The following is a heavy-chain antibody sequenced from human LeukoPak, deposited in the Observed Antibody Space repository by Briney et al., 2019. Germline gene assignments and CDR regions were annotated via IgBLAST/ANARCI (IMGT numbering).Heavy chain of an antibody. CDR3: ARPSSYYYGSGSYYDY. CDR1: GGSISYYY. Sequence: SETLSLTCTVSGGSISYYYWSWIRQPPGKGLEWIGEINHSGSTNYNPSLKSRVTISVDTSKNQFSLKLSSVTAADTAVYYCARPSSYYYGSGSYYDYWGQGTLVTVSS. J-gene: IGHJ4*02. V-gene: IGHV4-34*01. D-gene: IGHD3-10*01. CDR2: INHSGST.